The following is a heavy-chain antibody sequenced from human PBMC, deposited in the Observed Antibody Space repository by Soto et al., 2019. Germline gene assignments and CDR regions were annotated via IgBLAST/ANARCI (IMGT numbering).Heavy chain of an antibody. Sequence: QVQLQESGPGLVKPSGTLSLTCAVSGDSISSDKWWSWVRQPPGKGLEWIGEVYHSGNTNYNPPLKSPVNISVDKPKNQVSLKLSSVTDADTAMYYCARGERQQQRDYWGQGTLGTVSS. D-gene: IGHD6-13*01. CDR1: GDSISSDKW. CDR2: VYHSGNT. V-gene: IGHV4-4*02. CDR3: ARGERQQQRDY. J-gene: IGHJ4*02.